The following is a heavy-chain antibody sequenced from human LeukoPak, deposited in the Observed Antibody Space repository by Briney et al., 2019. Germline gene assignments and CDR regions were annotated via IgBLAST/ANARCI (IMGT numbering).Heavy chain of an antibody. D-gene: IGHD3-9*01. Sequence: QPGGSLRLSCAASGFTFSSYAMSWVRQAPGKGLEWVSGISNSGVNTYYPDSVKGRFTISRDNSKDTLYLQMNSLGADDTAIYYCAKDGLLTAYHYWGQGILVTVSS. J-gene: IGHJ4*02. V-gene: IGHV3-23*01. CDR3: AKDGLLTAYHY. CDR1: GFTFSSYA. CDR2: ISNSGVNT.